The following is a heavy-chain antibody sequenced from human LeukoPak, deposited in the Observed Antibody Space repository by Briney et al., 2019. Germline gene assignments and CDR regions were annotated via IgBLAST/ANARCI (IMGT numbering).Heavy chain of an antibody. D-gene: IGHD6-19*01. J-gene: IGHJ4*02. Sequence: GASVKVSCKASGYDFTSVGITWVRRAPGQGLEWMGWIGPYNGNTRYAQKFQGRVAMTTDTSTTTAYMELRGLRFSDTAVYYCARAGSGSGWYFDYWGQGTLVTVSS. CDR3: ARAGSGSGWYFDY. V-gene: IGHV1-18*01. CDR2: IGPYNGNT. CDR1: GYDFTSVG.